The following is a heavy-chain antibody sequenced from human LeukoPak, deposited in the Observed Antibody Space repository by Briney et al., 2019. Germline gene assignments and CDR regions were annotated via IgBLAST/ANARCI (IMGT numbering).Heavy chain of an antibody. D-gene: IGHD5-18*01. CDR3: AKRGSSYGDFDY. CDR2: MNPNSGNT. V-gene: IGHV1-8*01. Sequence: ASVKVSCKASGYTFTSYDINWVRQATGQGLEWMGWMNPNSGNTGYAQKFQGRVTMTRNTSISTVYMELSTLRSEDTAVYYCAKRGSSYGDFDYWGQGTLVTVSS. J-gene: IGHJ4*02. CDR1: GYTFTSYD.